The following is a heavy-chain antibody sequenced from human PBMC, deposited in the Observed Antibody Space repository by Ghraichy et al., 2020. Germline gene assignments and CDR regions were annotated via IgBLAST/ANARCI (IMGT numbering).Heavy chain of an antibody. CDR3: ARLVWAGAGPDIVVVVAIRYFDY. CDR2: IYYSGST. V-gene: IGHV4-39*01. D-gene: IGHD2-15*01. J-gene: IGHJ4*02. CDR1: GGSISSSSYY. Sequence: SETLSLTCTVSGGSISSSSYYWGWIRQPPGKGLEWIGSIYYSGSTYYNPSLKSRVTISVDTSKNQFSLKLSSVTAADTAVYYCARLVWAGAGPDIVVVVAIRYFDYWGQGTLVTVSS.